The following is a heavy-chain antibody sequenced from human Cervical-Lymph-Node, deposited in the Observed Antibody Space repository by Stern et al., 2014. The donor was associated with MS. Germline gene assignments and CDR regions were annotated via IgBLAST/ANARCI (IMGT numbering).Heavy chain of an antibody. J-gene: IGHJ6*02. CDR1: GFTFDDYA. CDR3: AKDMRGVGFGVDV. Sequence: VQLMQSGGGLVQPGRSLRLSCAASGFTFDDYAMHWVRRAPGKGLEWVSSISSKSGTIGYADSVKGRFTISRDNAKNSVFLQMNNLRPEDTAFYYCAKDMRGVGFGVDVWGQGTTVTVSS. D-gene: IGHD5-12*01. CDR2: ISSKSGTI. V-gene: IGHV3-9*01.